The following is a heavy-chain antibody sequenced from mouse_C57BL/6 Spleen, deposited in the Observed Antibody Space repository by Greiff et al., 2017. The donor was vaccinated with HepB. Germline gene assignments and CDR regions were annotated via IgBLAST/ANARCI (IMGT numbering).Heavy chain of an antibody. Sequence: DVQLVESGGGLVQPKGSLKLSCAASGFTFNTYAMHWVRQAPGTGLEWVARIRSKSSNYATYYADSVKDRFTISRDDSQSMLYLQMNNLKTEDTAMYDCGRERNWAPSFAYGGQGTLVTVSA. CDR1: GFTFNTYA. CDR3: GRERNWAPSFAY. CDR2: IRSKSSNYAT. J-gene: IGHJ3*01. V-gene: IGHV10-3*01. D-gene: IGHD4-1*01.